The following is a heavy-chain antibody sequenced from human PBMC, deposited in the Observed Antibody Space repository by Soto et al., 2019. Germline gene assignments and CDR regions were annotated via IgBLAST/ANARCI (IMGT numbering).Heavy chain of an antibody. V-gene: IGHV1-69*01. CDR2: IIPIFGTA. J-gene: IGHJ3*02. D-gene: IGHD6-6*01. Sequence: QVQLVQSGAEVKKPGSSVKVSCKASGGTFSSYAISWVRQAPGQGLEWMGGIIPIFGTANYAQKFQGRVTITADESTGTAYMELSSLIYEDTAVYYCASLPKPSIAARCAFDIWGQGAMVTVSS. CDR1: GGTFSSYA. CDR3: ASLPKPSIAARCAFDI.